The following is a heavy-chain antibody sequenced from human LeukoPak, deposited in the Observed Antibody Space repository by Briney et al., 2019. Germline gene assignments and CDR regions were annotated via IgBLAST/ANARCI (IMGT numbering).Heavy chain of an antibody. V-gene: IGHV4-39*01. CDR3: ARLGWLYGSGSMNWFDP. Sequence: SETLSLTCTVSGGSISTTGYYWGWVRLAPGKGLEWIGSVYESESEITYYNPSLKSRVTVSVGTSKNQFSLKLTSVTAADTAVYYCARLGWLYGSGSMNWFDPWGQGTLVTVSS. CDR1: GGSISTTGYY. D-gene: IGHD3-10*01. CDR2: VYESESEIT. J-gene: IGHJ5*02.